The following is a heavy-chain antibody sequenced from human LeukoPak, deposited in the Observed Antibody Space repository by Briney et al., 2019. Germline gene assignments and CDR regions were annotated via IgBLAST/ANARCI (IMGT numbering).Heavy chain of an antibody. D-gene: IGHD6-19*01. CDR1: GGSISSYY. J-gene: IGHJ4*02. Sequence: SETLSLTCTVSGGSISSYYWSWIRQPPGKGLEWTGYIYYSGNTNYNPSLKSRVTISVDTSKNQFSLKLSSVTATDTAVYYCAGRNKYSSGWYSDYWGQGTLVTVSS. CDR3: AGRNKYSSGWYSDY. V-gene: IGHV4-59*01. CDR2: IYYSGNT.